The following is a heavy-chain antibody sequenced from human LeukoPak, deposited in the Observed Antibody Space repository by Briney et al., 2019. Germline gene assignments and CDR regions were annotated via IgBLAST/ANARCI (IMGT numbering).Heavy chain of an antibody. CDR2: INAGNGNT. CDR1: GYTFTSYA. CDR3: ARDGDYGDYYFDY. Sequence: ASVKASCKASGYTFTSYAMHWVRQAPGQRLEWMGWINAGNGNTKYSQKFQGRVTITRDTSASTAYMELSSLRSEDTAVYYCARDGDYGDYYFDYWGQGTLVTVSS. J-gene: IGHJ4*02. V-gene: IGHV1-3*01. D-gene: IGHD4-17*01.